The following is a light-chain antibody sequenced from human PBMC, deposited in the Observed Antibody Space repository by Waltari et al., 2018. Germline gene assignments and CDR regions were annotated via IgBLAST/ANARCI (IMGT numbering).Light chain of an antibody. V-gene: IGKV3-20*01. J-gene: IGKJ1*01. CDR2: AAS. Sequence: IVLTQSPGTLSLSPGERATLPCRASQSISRYLAWYQQKPGQAPRLLLYAASSRATGIPDRCSGSGSGTDFSLTISRLEPEDFAVYFCQNHERLPAVFGQGTKVEIK. CDR3: QNHERLPAV. CDR1: QSISRY.